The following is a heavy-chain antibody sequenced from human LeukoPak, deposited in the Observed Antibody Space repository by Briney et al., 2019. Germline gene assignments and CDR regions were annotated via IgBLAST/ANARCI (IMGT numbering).Heavy chain of an antibody. CDR1: GFSFRGYG. V-gene: IGHV3-64*02. J-gene: IGHJ4*02. Sequence: GGSLRLSCAASGFSFRGYGMHWVRQAPGKGLEYVSAISADGGTTYYADSVKDRFNISRDNSKNTLYLQMGSLRNEDMAVYYCARGRGGPPFDYWGQGALVTVSS. CDR2: ISADGGTT. CDR3: ARGRGGPPFDY.